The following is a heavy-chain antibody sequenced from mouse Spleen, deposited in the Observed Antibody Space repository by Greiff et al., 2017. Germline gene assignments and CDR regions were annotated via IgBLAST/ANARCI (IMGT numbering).Heavy chain of an antibody. CDR3: TRERLGFFDY. CDR1: GFTFSSYA. D-gene: IGHD2-2*01. Sequence: EVKVVESGEGLVKPGGSLKLSCAASGFTFSSYAMSRVRQTPEKRLEWVAYISSGGDYIYYADTVKGRFTISRDNARNTLYLQMSSLKSEDTAMYYCTRERLGFFDYWGQGTTLTVSS. CDR2: ISSGGDYI. J-gene: IGHJ2*01. V-gene: IGHV5-9-1*02.